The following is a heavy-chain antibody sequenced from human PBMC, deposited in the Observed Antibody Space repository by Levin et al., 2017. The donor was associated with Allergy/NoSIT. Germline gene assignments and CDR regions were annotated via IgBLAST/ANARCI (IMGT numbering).Heavy chain of an antibody. Sequence: PGASVKVSCKASGGTFTNYAINWVRQAPGQGLEWMGGIVPIFHAIHYAQKFEGSVTITADTSTSTAYMELSSLRSEDTAVYYCAGFTYPSGSYYTAPRWYFDFWGRGTLVTVSS. CDR2: IVPIFHAI. J-gene: IGHJ2*01. CDR1: GGTFTNYA. D-gene: IGHD3-10*01. CDR3: AGFTYPSGSYYTAPRWYFDF. V-gene: IGHV1-69*06.